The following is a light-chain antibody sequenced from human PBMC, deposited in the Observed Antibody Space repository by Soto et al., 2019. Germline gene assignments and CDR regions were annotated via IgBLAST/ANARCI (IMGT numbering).Light chain of an antibody. CDR2: SAT. V-gene: IGKV1-39*01. J-gene: IGKJ4*01. Sequence: DIQMTQSPSSLSASVGDRVAITCRASQGIGMYLNWYQQKPGKAPELLIYSATSLGSGVPSRFIGSGSGTDFTLTIRSLQPKDFATYYCQQTNSSPTFGGGTKVEIK. CDR1: QGIGMY. CDR3: QQTNSSPT.